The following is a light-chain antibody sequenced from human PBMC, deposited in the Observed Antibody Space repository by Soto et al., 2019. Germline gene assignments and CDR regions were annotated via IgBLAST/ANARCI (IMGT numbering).Light chain of an antibody. CDR2: KAS. Sequence: EIQVTQSPSTLSGSVGDRVTITCRASQTISSWLAWYQQKPGKAPKLLIYKASTLKSGVPSRFSGSGSGTEFTLTISSLQPDDFATYYCQHYNSYSEAFAQGTKVDIK. CDR1: QTISSW. CDR3: QHYNSYSEA. J-gene: IGKJ1*01. V-gene: IGKV1-5*03.